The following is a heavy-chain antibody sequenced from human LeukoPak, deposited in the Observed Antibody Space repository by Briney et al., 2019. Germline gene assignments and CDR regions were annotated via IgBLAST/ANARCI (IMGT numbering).Heavy chain of an antibody. J-gene: IGHJ4*02. D-gene: IGHD1-1*01. Sequence: GGSLILSCAASGFTFASYSMNWVRQAPGKGLEWVSSISGDSTYIYNAGSVKGRFTISRDNAQASLYLQMISLRADDTAVYYCARVSGRLERQSDLDYWGQGTLVIVSS. CDR1: GFTFASYS. CDR3: ARVSGRLERQSDLDY. V-gene: IGHV3-21*01. CDR2: ISGDSTYI.